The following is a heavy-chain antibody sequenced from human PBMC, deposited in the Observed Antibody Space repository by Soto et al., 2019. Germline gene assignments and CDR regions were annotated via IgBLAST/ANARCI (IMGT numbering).Heavy chain of an antibody. CDR3: ARIRGKNTLNWFDP. D-gene: IGHD3-10*01. V-gene: IGHV4-34*01. CDR1: GGSFSGYY. Sequence: SETLSLTCAVYGGSFSGYYWSWIRQPPGKGLEWIGEINHSGSTNYNPSLKSRVTISVDTSKNQFSLKLSSVTAADTAVYYCARIRGKNTLNWFDPWGQGTLVTVSS. J-gene: IGHJ5*02. CDR2: INHSGST.